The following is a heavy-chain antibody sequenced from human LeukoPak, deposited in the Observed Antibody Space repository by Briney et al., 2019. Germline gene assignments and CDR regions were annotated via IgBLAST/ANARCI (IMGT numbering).Heavy chain of an antibody. CDR3: ARDYYGMDV. V-gene: IGHV3-48*02. CDR1: GVTFRSHS. J-gene: IGHJ6*02. CDR2: ISSTRGTI. Sequence: GGALRLSCAASGVTFRSHSMSWGRQGPGKGVGWVSYISSTRGTIYYADSVKGGFTISRDNAKNSLYLQMNSLREEATAVYYCARDYYGMDVWGQGTTVTVSS.